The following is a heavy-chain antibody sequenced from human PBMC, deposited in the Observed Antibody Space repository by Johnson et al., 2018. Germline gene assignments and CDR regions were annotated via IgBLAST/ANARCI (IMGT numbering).Heavy chain of an antibody. V-gene: IGHV3-30-3*01. CDR2: ISHNEIDK. Sequence: QVPLVQSGGGVVQPGTSLRLSCGVSGVTLRTSIMHWVRQAPGKGLEWVALISHNEIDKQYGDSAKDRFTISRDISKNTVYLHMNSRRVEDTAVYYRAREADSSGRAGIFHIWGQGTMVTVSS. CDR1: GVTLRTSI. D-gene: IGHD6-19*01. J-gene: IGHJ3*02. CDR3: AREADSSGRAGIFHI.